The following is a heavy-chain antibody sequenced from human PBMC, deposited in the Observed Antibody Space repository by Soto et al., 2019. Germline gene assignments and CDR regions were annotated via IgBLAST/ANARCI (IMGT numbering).Heavy chain of an antibody. CDR1: GFSLTTRGVG. CDR3: AHIPNYYQYDWFDP. CDR2: IYWDDDK. V-gene: IGHV2-5*02. J-gene: IGHJ5*02. D-gene: IGHD3-16*01. Sequence: QITLKESGPTLVKPTQTLTPTCTFSGFSLTTRGVGVGWIRQPPGKALECLALIYWDDDKRYSPSLQSRLSITKDTSKNQVVLTMTNVDPVDTATYYCAHIPNYYQYDWFDPWGRGTLVSVSS.